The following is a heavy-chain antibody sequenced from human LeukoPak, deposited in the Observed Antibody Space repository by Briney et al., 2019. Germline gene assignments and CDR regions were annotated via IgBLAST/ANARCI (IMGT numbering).Heavy chain of an antibody. Sequence: GRSLRLSCAASGFTLSNYGMQWVRQAPGKGLEWVAIISYDGSVRYYVDSVKGRFTISRDNAKNSLYLQMNSLRAEDTAVYYCARDQLGHYYYYYYMDVWGKGTTVTVSS. J-gene: IGHJ6*03. CDR2: ISYDGSVR. V-gene: IGHV3-30*03. CDR1: GFTLSNYG. CDR3: ARDQLGHYYYYYYMDV. D-gene: IGHD6-13*01.